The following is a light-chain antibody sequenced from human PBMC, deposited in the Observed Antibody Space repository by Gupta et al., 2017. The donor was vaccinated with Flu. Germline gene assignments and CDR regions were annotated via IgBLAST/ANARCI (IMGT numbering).Light chain of an antibody. CDR2: EDI. J-gene: IGLJ3*02. V-gene: IGLV2-14*01. Sequence: TIARTRTSENVGGYNYVSWYQQQPGQAPVLMVYEDIVRPSEISERFSGSNTGNTATLTISGVEAEDEADYYCKVYEGRSDQWVFGGGTKLTVL. CDR3: KVYEGRSDQWV. CDR1: SENVGGYNY.